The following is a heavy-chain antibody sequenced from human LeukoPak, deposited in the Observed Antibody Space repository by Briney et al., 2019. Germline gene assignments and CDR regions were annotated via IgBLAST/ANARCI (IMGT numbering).Heavy chain of an antibody. CDR3: AKDMEGEPGIVGAPFDY. V-gene: IGHV3-9*01. CDR1: GFTFDDYA. CDR2: ICWNSGSI. D-gene: IGHD1-26*01. J-gene: IGHJ4*02. Sequence: PGRSLRLSCAASGFTFDDYAMHWVRQAPGKGLEWVSGICWNSGSICYADSVKGRFTIYRDKAKNSLYLQMNSLRAEDKALYYCAKDMEGEPGIVGAPFDYWGQGTLVTVSS.